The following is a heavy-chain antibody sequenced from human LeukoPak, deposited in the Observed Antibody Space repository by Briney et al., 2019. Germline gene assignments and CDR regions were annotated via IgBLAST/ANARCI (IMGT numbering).Heavy chain of an antibody. Sequence: PGRSLRLSCVASGLAFSSYSMHWVRQAPGKGLEWVGVISYDGRDEYYTDSVKGRFTISRDNSKNTVYLQMNSLRADDTAVYYCARDFTPEWFDIHWGQGTLVTVSS. D-gene: IGHD3-3*01. V-gene: IGHV3-30*04. CDR1: GLAFSSYS. CDR3: ARDFTPEWFDIH. J-gene: IGHJ4*02. CDR2: ISYDGRDE.